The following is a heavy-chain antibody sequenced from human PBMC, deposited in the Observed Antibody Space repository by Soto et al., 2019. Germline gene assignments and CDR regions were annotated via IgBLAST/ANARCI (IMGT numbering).Heavy chain of an antibody. CDR3: ARRTIAHWYFDL. Sequence: ASVKVSCKASGYTFTSYDINWVRLAPGQGLEWMGWMNGDRDNTGCRQKFQGRLTMTKDTSKSTAYMELSSLTSEDTAVYYCARRTIAHWYFDLWGRGTPVTVSS. CDR2: MNGDRDNT. V-gene: IGHV1-8*01. J-gene: IGHJ2*01. CDR1: GYTFTSYD. D-gene: IGHD1-1*01.